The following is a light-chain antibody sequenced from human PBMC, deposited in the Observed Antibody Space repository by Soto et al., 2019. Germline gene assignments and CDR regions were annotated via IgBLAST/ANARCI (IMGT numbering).Light chain of an antibody. J-gene: IGKJ1*01. CDR3: QQYGSSPWT. Sequence: TQSPSSLSASTGDRVTITCRASQGISSYLAWYQQKPGQAPRLLIYAASRRATGIPDRFSGSGSGTDFTLTISRLEPEDFAVYYCQQYGSSPWTFGQGTKVDI. CDR2: AAS. CDR1: QGISSY. V-gene: IGKV3-20*01.